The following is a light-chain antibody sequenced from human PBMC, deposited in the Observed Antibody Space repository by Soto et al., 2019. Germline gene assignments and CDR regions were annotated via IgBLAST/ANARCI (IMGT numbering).Light chain of an antibody. CDR1: QSVSSN. CDR3: QQYNNWPPST. V-gene: IGKV3-15*01. Sequence: EIVMTQSPATLSVSPGERATLSCRARQSVSSNLAWYQQKPGQAPRLLIYGASTRATGIPARFSGSGSGTEFTLTISSLQSEDFAVYYCQQYNNWPPSTFGQGTKVDIK. CDR2: GAS. J-gene: IGKJ1*01.